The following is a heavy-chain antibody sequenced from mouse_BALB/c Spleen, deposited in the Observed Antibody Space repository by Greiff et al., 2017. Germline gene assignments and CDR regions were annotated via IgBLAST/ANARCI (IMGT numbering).Heavy chain of an antibody. Sequence: VQLQQSGAGLVKPGASVKLSCKASGYTFTSYWMHWVKQRPGQGLEWIGEINPSNGRTNYNEKFKSKATLTVDKSSSTAYMQLSSLTSEDSAVYYCANRYDWGLDYWGQGTTLTVSS. CDR2: INPSNGRT. J-gene: IGHJ2*01. V-gene: IGHV1S81*02. CDR1: GYTFTSYW. CDR3: ANRYDWGLDY. D-gene: IGHD2-14*01.